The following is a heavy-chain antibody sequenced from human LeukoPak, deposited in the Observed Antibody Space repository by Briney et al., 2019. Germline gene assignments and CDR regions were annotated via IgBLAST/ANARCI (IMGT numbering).Heavy chain of an antibody. D-gene: IGHD4-17*01. CDR3: ARGYGDYANF. V-gene: IGHV3-74*01. CDR1: GFTFSSYW. J-gene: IGHJ4*02. CDR2: INNDGSNT. Sequence: GGSLRLSCAASGFTFSSYWMHWVRQAPGKGLVWVSHINNDGSNTNYADSVKGRFTISRDNAKNTLYLQMNSLRAEDTAVYYCARGYGDYANFWGQGTLVTVSS.